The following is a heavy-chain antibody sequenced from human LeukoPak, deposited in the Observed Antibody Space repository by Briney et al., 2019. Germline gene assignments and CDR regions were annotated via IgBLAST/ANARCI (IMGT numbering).Heavy chain of an antibody. J-gene: IGHJ4*02. CDR3: ARVTALKGVDY. Sequence: ASVKVSCKASGYTFNRHGISWVRPAPGQGLEWMGWISAYDGNTDFAQKFQGRVTMTTDTSTSTAYMELRSLRSDDTAIYFCARVTALKGVDYWGQGTLVTVSS. D-gene: IGHD2-21*02. V-gene: IGHV1-18*01. CDR1: GYTFNRHG. CDR2: ISAYDGNT.